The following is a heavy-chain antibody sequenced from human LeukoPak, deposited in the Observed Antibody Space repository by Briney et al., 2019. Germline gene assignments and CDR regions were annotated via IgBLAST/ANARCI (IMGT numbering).Heavy chain of an antibody. CDR3: ARGPREMSTIFDY. CDR1: GGAISSYC. Sequence: SETLSLTCSVSGGAISSYCWNWIRLPAGKGLEWIGCIYTRGSTIHNPSIKSRVTMSVDTAKNQFSLRLNSVTAADTAVYYCARGPREMSTIFDYWGQGTLVTVSS. V-gene: IGHV4-4*07. J-gene: IGHJ4*02. D-gene: IGHD5-24*01. CDR2: IYTRGST.